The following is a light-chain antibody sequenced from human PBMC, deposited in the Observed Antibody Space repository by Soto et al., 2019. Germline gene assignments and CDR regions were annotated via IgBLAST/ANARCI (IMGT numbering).Light chain of an antibody. CDR2: EVS. Sequence: QSALTQPASVSGSPGQSITISCAGTSNDIGAYNYVSWYQQHPGRAPKLMLYEVSHRPSGVSNRFSGSKSANTASLTISGLQPEDEADYYCASYTGTSTDVLFGGGTKLTVL. CDR3: ASYTGTSTDVL. V-gene: IGLV2-14*01. J-gene: IGLJ2*01. CDR1: SNDIGAYNY.